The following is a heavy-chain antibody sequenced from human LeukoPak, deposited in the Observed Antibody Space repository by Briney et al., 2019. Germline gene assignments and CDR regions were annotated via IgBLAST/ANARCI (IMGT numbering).Heavy chain of an antibody. V-gene: IGHV3-23*01. Sequence: GGSLRLSCAASGFTFSSYAMSWVRQAPGKGLEWVSAISGSGGSTYYADSVKGRFTISRDNSKNTLYLQMNSLRAEDTAVYYCAKDSRCGSGSYYDYGGQGTLVTVSS. J-gene: IGHJ4*02. CDR2: ISGSGGST. CDR1: GFTFSSYA. D-gene: IGHD3-10*01. CDR3: AKDSRCGSGSYYDY.